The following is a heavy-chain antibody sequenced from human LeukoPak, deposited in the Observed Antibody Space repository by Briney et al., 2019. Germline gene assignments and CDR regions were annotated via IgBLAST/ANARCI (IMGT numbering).Heavy chain of an antibody. J-gene: IGHJ4*02. Sequence: SETLSLTCAVYGGSFSGFYWSWIRQPPGKGLEWIGEINHGGSTHYNPSLKSRVTISVDTSKNQFSLKLSSVIAADTAVYYCARYGYSYGLDYWGQGTLVTVSS. CDR1: GGSFSGFY. CDR2: INHGGST. CDR3: ARYGYSYGLDY. D-gene: IGHD5-18*01. V-gene: IGHV4-34*01.